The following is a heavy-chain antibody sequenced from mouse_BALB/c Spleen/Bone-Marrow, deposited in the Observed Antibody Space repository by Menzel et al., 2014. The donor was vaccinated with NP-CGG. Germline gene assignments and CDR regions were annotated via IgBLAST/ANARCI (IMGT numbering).Heavy chain of an antibody. Sequence: VQGVESGAELVKPGASVKLSCKASGYTFTSYWIHWVKLRPGQGLEWIGEINPSNGRTNYNEKFKSKATVTVDKSSSTAYMQLSSLTSEDSAVYYCARYDGPAWFAYWGQGTLVTVSA. CDR3: ARYDGPAWFAY. V-gene: IGHV1S81*02. J-gene: IGHJ3*01. CDR2: INPSNGRT. D-gene: IGHD2-3*01. CDR1: GYTFTSYW.